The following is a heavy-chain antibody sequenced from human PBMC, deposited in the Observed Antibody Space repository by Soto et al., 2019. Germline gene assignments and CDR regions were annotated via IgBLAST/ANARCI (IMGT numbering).Heavy chain of an antibody. Sequence: GGSLRLSCEAFGFAFSGYGMNWVRQAPGKGLEWISSVSNSGSMIHYSASVKGRFTISRDNAMNSLYLEMNSLSAEDTAVYYCARESEDLTSNFDYWGQGTLVTVSS. V-gene: IGHV3-48*01. CDR2: VSNSGSMI. CDR3: ARESEDLTSNFDY. J-gene: IGHJ4*02. CDR1: GFAFSGYG.